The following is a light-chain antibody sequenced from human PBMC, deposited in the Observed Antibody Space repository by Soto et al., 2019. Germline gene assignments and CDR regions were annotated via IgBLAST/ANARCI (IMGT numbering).Light chain of an antibody. CDR1: QTVNSN. Sequence: EIVMTQSPATLSVSPGERATLSCRASQTVNSNLAWYQQKPGQAPRLLIYGASTRATGIPAGFSGSGSGTEFTLTISSLQSEDYAVYYCQQYGSSPWTFGQGTKVDIK. CDR3: QQYGSSPWT. V-gene: IGKV3-15*01. CDR2: GAS. J-gene: IGKJ1*01.